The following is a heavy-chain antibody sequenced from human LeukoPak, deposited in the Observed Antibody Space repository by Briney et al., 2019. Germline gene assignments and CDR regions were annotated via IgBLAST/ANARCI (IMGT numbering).Heavy chain of an antibody. J-gene: IGHJ4*02. CDR3: ASALYSSSSPSGY. V-gene: IGHV4-39*07. CDR2: IYYSGST. Sequence: SETLSLTCTVSGGSISSSSYYWGWIRRPPGKGLEWIGSIYYSGSTYYNPSLKSRVTISVDTSKNQFSLKLSSVTAADTAVYYCASALYSSSSPSGYWGQGTLVTVSS. D-gene: IGHD6-6*01. CDR1: GGSISSSSYY.